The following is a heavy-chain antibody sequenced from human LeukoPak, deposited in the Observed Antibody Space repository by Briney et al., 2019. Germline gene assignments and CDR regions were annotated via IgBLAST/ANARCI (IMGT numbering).Heavy chain of an antibody. V-gene: IGHV1-46*01. CDR3: ARGPYYYGSGSYSLGY. J-gene: IGHJ4*02. D-gene: IGHD3-10*01. CDR2: INPSGGST. Sequence: GASVKVSCKASGYTFTSYYMHWVRQAPGQGLEWMGIINPSGGSTSYAQKFQGRVTMTRDTSTSTVYMELSSLRSEDTAVYYCARGPYYYGSGSYSLGYWGQGTLVTVSS. CDR1: GYTFTSYY.